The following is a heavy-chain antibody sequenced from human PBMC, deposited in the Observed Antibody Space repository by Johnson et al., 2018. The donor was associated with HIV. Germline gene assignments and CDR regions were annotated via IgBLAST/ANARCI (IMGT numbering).Heavy chain of an antibody. D-gene: IGHD1-26*01. CDR1: GFTVSRNY. J-gene: IGHJ3*02. Sequence: QMLLVESGGGVVQPGRSLRLSCAASGFTVSRNYMSWVRQAPCKGLEWVALIWYDGSNKYYADSVKGRFTISRDNSKNTLYLQMNSLRAEDTAVYYCASPSGSSRLAFDIWGQGTMVTVSS. CDR2: IWYDGSNK. V-gene: IGHV3-33*08. CDR3: ASPSGSSRLAFDI.